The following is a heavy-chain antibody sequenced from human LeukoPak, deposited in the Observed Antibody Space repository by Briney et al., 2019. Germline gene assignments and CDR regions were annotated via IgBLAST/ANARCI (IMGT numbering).Heavy chain of an antibody. CDR1: GGSFSGYY. CDR2: INHSGST. V-gene: IGHV4-34*01. D-gene: IGHD3-10*01. CDR3: ARGHWYYGSGSYFDY. Sequence: SETLSLTCAVYGGSFSGYYWSWIRQPPGKGLEWIGEINHSGSTNYNPSLKSRVTISVDTSKNQFFLKLSSVTAADTAVYYCARGHWYYGSGSYFDYWGQGTLVTVSS. J-gene: IGHJ4*02.